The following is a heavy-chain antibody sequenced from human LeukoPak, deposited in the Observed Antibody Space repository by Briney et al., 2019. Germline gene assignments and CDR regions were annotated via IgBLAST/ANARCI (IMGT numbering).Heavy chain of an antibody. D-gene: IGHD6-13*01. J-gene: IGHJ4*02. Sequence: ASVKVSCKASGYTFTSYGISWVRQAPGQGLEWMGWISAYNGNTNYAQKLQGRVTMTRDTSISTAYMELSRLRSDDTAVYYCARVYSSSWYRFDYWGQGTLVTVSS. CDR1: GYTFTSYG. CDR2: ISAYNGNT. CDR3: ARVYSSSWYRFDY. V-gene: IGHV1-18*01.